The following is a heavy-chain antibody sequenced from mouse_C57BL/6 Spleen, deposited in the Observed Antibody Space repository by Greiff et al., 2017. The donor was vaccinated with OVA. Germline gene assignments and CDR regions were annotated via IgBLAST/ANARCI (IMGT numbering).Heavy chain of an antibody. CDR1: GYTFTSYW. J-gene: IGHJ4*01. D-gene: IGHD1-1*01. V-gene: IGHV1-69*01. Sequence: QVQLQQPEAELVMPGASVKLSCKASGYTFTSYWMHWVKQRPGQGLEWIGEIDPSDSYTNYNQKFKGKSTLTVDKSSSTAYMQLSSLTSEDAAVYYCASGGFTTVVSMDYWGQGTSVTVSS. CDR3: ASGGFTTVVSMDY. CDR2: IDPSDSYT.